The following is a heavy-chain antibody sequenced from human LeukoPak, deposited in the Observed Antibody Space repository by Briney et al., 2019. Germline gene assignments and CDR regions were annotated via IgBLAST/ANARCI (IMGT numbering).Heavy chain of an antibody. D-gene: IGHD6-13*01. V-gene: IGHV1-69*13. CDR2: IIPIFGTA. CDR1: GGTFSSYA. CDR3: ARLNIAAAGVVNWFDP. Sequence: GASVKVSCKASGGTFSSYAISWVRQAPGQGLEWMGGIIPIFGTANYAQKFQGRVTITADESTSTAYMELSSLRSEDTAVYYCARLNIAAAGVVNWFDPWGQGTLVTVSS. J-gene: IGHJ5*02.